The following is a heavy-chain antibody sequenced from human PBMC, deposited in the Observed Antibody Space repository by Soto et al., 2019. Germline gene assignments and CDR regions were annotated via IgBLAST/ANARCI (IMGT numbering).Heavy chain of an antibody. CDR3: VHSRCGGDCLRSYSCHYYYGVDV. D-gene: IGHD2-21*02. CDR1: GFSLSTGGMA. V-gene: IGHV2-5*02. J-gene: IGHJ6*02. Sequence: QITLKESGPTLVKPTQTLTLTCTFSGFSLSTGGMAVGWIRQPPGKALEWLALIYWDDDRRYRPSLRSRLTVTKDTSKNQVVLTMTNMDPVDTATYYCVHSRCGGDCLRSYSCHYYYGVDVWGQGTTVTVSS. CDR2: IYWDDDR.